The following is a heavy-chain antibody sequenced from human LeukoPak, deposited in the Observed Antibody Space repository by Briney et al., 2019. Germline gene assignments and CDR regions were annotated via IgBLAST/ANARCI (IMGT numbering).Heavy chain of an antibody. CDR1: GFTVSSNS. Sequence: GGSLRLSCTVSGFTVSSNSMSWVRQAPGKGLEWVSFIYSDNTHYSDSVKGRFTISRDNSKNTLYLQMNSLRAEDTAVYYCARTLYDSRGYYSHFDYWGQGTLVTVSS. CDR2: IYSDNT. CDR3: ARTLYDSRGYYSHFDY. V-gene: IGHV3-53*01. J-gene: IGHJ4*02. D-gene: IGHD3-22*01.